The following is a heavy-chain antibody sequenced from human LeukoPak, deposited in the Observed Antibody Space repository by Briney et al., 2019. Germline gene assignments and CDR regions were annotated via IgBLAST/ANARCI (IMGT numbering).Heavy chain of an antibody. D-gene: IGHD2-21*02. Sequence: ASETLSLTCAVYGGSFSGYYWSWIRQPPGKGLEWIGEINHGGSTNYNPSLKSRVTISVDTSKNQFSLKLSSVTAADTAVYYCARWAGGDFLWGQGTLVTVSS. CDR3: ARWAGGDFL. V-gene: IGHV4-34*01. CDR2: INHGGST. J-gene: IGHJ4*02. CDR1: GGSFSGYY.